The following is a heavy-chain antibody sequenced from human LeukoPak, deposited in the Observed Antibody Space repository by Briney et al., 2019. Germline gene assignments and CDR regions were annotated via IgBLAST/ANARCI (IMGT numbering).Heavy chain of an antibody. J-gene: IGHJ4*02. Sequence: ASVKVSCKASGYTFTSYGISWVRQAPGQGREWMGWISAYNGNTNYAQKLQGSVTMTTDTSTSTAYMELRSLRSDDTAVYYCARAKYYDFWSGYSDYWGQGTLVTVSS. D-gene: IGHD3-3*01. CDR1: GYTFTSYG. CDR3: ARAKYYDFWSGYSDY. V-gene: IGHV1-18*01. CDR2: ISAYNGNT.